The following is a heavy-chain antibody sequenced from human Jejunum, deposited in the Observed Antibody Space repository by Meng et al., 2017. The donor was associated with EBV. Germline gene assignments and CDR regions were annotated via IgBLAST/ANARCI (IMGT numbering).Heavy chain of an antibody. D-gene: IGHD2-15*01. V-gene: IGHV4-4*02. Sequence: QVQLQESGPGLVQPSGTLSLTCAVSGGSITSSDWWTWVRQPPGEGLEWIGEMNHDGRANYNPSLKSRVTMSVDTSKNQVSLKLSSVTAADTAVYYCARVRCSGGSCFYFDYWGQGALVTVSS. CDR3: ARVRCSGGSCFYFDY. CDR2: MNHDGRA. J-gene: IGHJ4*02. CDR1: GGSITSSDW.